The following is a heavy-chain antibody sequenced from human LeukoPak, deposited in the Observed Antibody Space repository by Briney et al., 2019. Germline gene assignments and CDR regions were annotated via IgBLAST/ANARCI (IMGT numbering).Heavy chain of an antibody. Sequence: GGSLRLSCAASGFTFGIYEMNWVRQAPGKGLEWVSYISNSGTTIYYGDSVKGRFTISRDNTKNSLHLQMNSLRAEDTAVYYCARGGGSYPFFDYWGQGALVTVSS. J-gene: IGHJ4*02. CDR2: ISNSGTTI. V-gene: IGHV3-48*03. CDR3: ARGGGSYPFFDY. D-gene: IGHD1-26*01. CDR1: GFTFGIYE.